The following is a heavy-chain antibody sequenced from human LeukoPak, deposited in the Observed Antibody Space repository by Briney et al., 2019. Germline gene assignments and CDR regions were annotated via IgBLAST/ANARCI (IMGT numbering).Heavy chain of an antibody. CDR3: AKDFRHDSSGFFRG. Sequence: GGSLRLSCAASGFTFSSYGMSWVRQAPGKGLEWVSLITYQSTTYYADSVKGRFTIARDNSRETLYLQINSLRVEDTAVYYCAKDFRHDSSGFFRGWGQGTLVTVSS. J-gene: IGHJ4*02. CDR2: ITYQSTT. V-gene: IGHV3-23*03. D-gene: IGHD3-22*01. CDR1: GFTFSSYG.